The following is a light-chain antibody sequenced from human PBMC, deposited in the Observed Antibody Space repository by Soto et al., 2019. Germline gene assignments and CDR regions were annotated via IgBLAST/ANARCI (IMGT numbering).Light chain of an antibody. CDR3: QQFNSYLIT. V-gene: IGKV1-13*02. CDR2: DAS. CDR1: QGISSA. Sequence: AIQLTQSPSSLSASVGDRVTITCRASQGISSALAWYQQKPGKAPKLLIYDASSLGSGVPSRFSGSGSGTDFTLTISSLQPEDFATYYCQQFNSYLITFGQGTRLEIK. J-gene: IGKJ5*01.